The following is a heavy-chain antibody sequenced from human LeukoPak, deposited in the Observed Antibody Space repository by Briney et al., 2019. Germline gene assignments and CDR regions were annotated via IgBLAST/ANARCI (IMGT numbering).Heavy chain of an antibody. CDR1: GFTFSSYG. CDR3: ARDRDTAMVTPNYYYYGMDV. J-gene: IGHJ6*02. V-gene: IGHV3-33*01. CDR2: IWYDGSNK. Sequence: PGGSLRLSCAASGFTFSSYGMHWVRQAPGKGLEWVAVIWYDGSNKYYADSVKGRFTISRDNSKNTLYLQMNSLGAEDTAVYYCARDRDTAMVTPNYYYYGMDVWGQGTTVTVSS. D-gene: IGHD5-18*01.